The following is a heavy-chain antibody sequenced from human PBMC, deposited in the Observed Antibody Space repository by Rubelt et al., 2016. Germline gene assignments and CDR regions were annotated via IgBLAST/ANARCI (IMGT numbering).Heavy chain of an antibody. CDR2: IRASGGGS. V-gene: IGHV3-23*04. Sequence: EVQLVESGGGLIQPGGSLRLSCAASGFTFSNYAMIWVRQAPGRGLEWVSGIRASGGGSIYANSVKGRFTISRNNSKNTLDQQMNDLRAEDTARYYCGRDPNGDFFGAFDMWGQGTMVTVSS. D-gene: IGHD4-17*01. J-gene: IGHJ3*02. CDR1: GFTFSNYA. CDR3: GRDPNGDFFGAFDM.